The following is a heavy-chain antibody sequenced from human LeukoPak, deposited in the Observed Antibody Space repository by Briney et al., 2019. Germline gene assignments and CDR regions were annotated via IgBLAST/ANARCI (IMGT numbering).Heavy chain of an antibody. V-gene: IGHV3-23*01. Sequence: GGSLRLSCAASGFTFSSYAMSWVRQAPGKGLEWVSAISGSGGSTYYADSVKGRFTISRDNSKNTLYLQMNSLRAEDTAVYYCAKAEVLYCSSTSCYYYYYMDVWGKGTTVTVSS. CDR3: AKAEVLYCSSTSCYYYYYMDV. J-gene: IGHJ6*03. D-gene: IGHD2-2*01. CDR2: ISGSGGST. CDR1: GFTFSSYA.